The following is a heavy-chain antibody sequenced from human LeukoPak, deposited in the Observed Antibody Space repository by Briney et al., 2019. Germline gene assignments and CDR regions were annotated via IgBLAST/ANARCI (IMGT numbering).Heavy chain of an antibody. D-gene: IGHD3-16*01. J-gene: IGHJ4*02. V-gene: IGHV3-30-3*01. Sequence: PGGSLRLSCAASGFTFSTYAIHWVCQAPGKGLEWVAVISYDGSNKYYADSVKGRFTISRDNSKNTLYLQMNSLRAEDTAVYYCARDGGAIHYFDYWGQGTLVTVSS. CDR2: ISYDGSNK. CDR1: GFTFSTYA. CDR3: ARDGGAIHYFDY.